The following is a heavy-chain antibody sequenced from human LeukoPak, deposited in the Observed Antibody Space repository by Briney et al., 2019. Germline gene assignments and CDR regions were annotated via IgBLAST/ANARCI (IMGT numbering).Heavy chain of an antibody. V-gene: IGHV1-69*05. CDR3: ARSLWWYPEDAFDI. D-gene: IGHD4-23*01. CDR2: IIPIFGTA. J-gene: IGHJ3*02. CDR1: GGTFSSYA. Sequence: SSVKVSCKASGGTFSSYAISWVRQAPGQGLEWMGGIIPIFGTANYAQKFQGRVTIHTHESTSTAYMELSSLRSEDTAVYYCARSLWWYPEDAFDIWGQGTMVTVSS.